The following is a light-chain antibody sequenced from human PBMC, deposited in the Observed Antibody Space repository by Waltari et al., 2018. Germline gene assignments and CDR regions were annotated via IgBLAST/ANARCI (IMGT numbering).Light chain of an antibody. CDR2: KDT. CDR3: QTTDSSGIYS. Sequence: SYALTQPPSVSVSPGQTATITCSGDALPKQYANWYQQRPGRAPVLVIYKDTERPSGIPERFSGSSSGTTVSLTLSGVQAEDEADYYCQTTDSSGIYSFGGGTKLTVL. CDR1: ALPKQY. V-gene: IGLV3-25*03. J-gene: IGLJ2*01.